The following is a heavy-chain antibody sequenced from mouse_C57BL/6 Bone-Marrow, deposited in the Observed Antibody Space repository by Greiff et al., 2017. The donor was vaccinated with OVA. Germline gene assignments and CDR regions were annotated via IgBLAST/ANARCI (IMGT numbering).Heavy chain of an antibody. J-gene: IGHJ4*01. CDR3: ASYYYGSRGAMDY. CDR1: GYTFTSYT. CDR2: INPSSGYT. Sequence: QVQLKQSGAELARPGASVKMSCKASGYTFTSYTMHWVKQRPGQGLEWIGYINPSSGYTKYNQKFKDKATLTADKSSSTAYMQLSSLTSEDSAVYYCASYYYGSRGAMDYWGQGTSVTVSS. V-gene: IGHV1-4*01. D-gene: IGHD1-1*01.